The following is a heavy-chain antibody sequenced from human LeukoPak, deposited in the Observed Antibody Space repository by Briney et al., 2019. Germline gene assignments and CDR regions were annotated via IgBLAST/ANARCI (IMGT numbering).Heavy chain of an antibody. J-gene: IGHJ3*02. CDR3: ARSSSWYFGAFDI. CDR2: INPNSGGT. V-gene: IGHV1-2*06. CDR1: GYTFTSYG. Sequence: ASVKVSCKASGYTFTSYGISWVRQAPGQGLEWMGRINPNSGGTNYAQKLQGRVTMTRDTSISTAYMELSRLRSDDTAVYYCARSSSWYFGAFDIWGQGTMVTVSS. D-gene: IGHD6-13*01.